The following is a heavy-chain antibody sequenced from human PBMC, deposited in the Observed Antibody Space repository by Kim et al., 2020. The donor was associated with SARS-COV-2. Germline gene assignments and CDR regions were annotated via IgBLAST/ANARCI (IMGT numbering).Heavy chain of an antibody. J-gene: IGHJ6*02. D-gene: IGHD3-22*01. CDR2: ISGSGGST. CDR3: AKSDSPYDSSGMGDGMDV. CDR1: GFTFSSYA. V-gene: IGHV3-23*01. Sequence: GGSLRLSCAASGFTFSSYAMSWVRQAPGKGLEWVSAISGSGGSTYYADSVKGRFTISRDNSKNTLYLQMNSLRAEDTAVYYCAKSDSPYDSSGMGDGMDVWGQGTTVTVSS.